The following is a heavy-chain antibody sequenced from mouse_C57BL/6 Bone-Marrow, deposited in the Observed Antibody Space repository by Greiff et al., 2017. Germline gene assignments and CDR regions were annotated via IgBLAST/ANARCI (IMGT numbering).Heavy chain of an antibody. V-gene: IGHV1-55*01. CDR2: IHPGSGST. CDR3: ARSYSNYLFAY. Sequence: QVQLQQPGAELVQPWASVKMSCTASGYSFTSYWITWVKQRPGQGLEWIGDIHPGSGSTNYNEKFKSKATLTVDTSSSTAYVQLSSLTSEDSAVYYCARSYSNYLFAYWGQGTLVTVSA. D-gene: IGHD2-5*01. J-gene: IGHJ3*01. CDR1: GYSFTSYW.